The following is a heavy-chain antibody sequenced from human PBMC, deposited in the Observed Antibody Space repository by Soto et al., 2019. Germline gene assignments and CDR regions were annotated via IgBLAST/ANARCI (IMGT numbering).Heavy chain of an antibody. CDR2: VYLNDSDV. D-gene: IGHD6-25*01. V-gene: IGHV5-51*01. CDR3: GAGSFDH. Sequence: GESLKISCKASGYNFVEYWIGWVRQMPGKGLEWMGSVYLNDSDVKYSPSFQGQVTVSADKSINTAYLHWSSLKPSDSATYYCGAGSFDHWGQGTPVTVSS. CDR1: GYNFVEYW. J-gene: IGHJ4*02.